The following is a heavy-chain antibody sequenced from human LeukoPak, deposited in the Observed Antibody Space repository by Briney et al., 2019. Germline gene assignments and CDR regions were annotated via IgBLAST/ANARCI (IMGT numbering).Heavy chain of an antibody. CDR2: IYYSGST. Sequence: PSETLSLTCTVSGGSISSGGYYWSWIRQHPGKGLEWIGYIYYSGSTYYNPSLKSRVTISVDTSKNQFSLKLSSVTAADTAVYYCARLTSSTSCYDCDFYYHYGMDVWGQGTTVTVSS. CDR3: ARLTSSTSCYDCDFYYHYGMDV. V-gene: IGHV4-31*03. CDR1: GGSISSGGYY. D-gene: IGHD2-2*01. J-gene: IGHJ6*02.